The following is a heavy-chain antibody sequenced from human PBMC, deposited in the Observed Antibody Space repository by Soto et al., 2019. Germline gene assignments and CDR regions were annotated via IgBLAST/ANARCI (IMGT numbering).Heavy chain of an antibody. D-gene: IGHD2-15*01. CDR2: IDPSDSYT. CDR3: ARQDCSGGSCYHRLAFDI. Sequence: GEALKISCKGSGYSFTSYWISWVRQMPGKGLGWMGRIDPSDSYTNYSPSFQGHVTISADKSISTAYLQWSSLKASDTAMYYCARQDCSGGSCYHRLAFDIWGQGTMVTVSS. V-gene: IGHV5-10-1*01. J-gene: IGHJ3*02. CDR1: GYSFTSYW.